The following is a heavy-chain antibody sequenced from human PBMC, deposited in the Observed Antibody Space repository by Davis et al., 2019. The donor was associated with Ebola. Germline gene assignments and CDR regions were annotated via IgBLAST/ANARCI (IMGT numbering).Heavy chain of an antibody. J-gene: IGHJ2*01. CDR2: INGNGGST. V-gene: IGHV1-2*04. CDR1: GYIFTYYY. Sequence: ASVKVSCKTSGYIFTYYYIHWVRQAPGQGLEWMGIINGNGGSTIYAQKFQGWVTMTRDTSITSLYLEMSRLKSDDTAVYYCVKGTLGGGNWFFDHWGRGTLVTVSS. CDR3: VKGTLGGGNWFFDH. D-gene: IGHD1-26*01.